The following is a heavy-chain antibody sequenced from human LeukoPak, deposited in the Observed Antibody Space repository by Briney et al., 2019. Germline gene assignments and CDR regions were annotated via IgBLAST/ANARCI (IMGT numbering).Heavy chain of an antibody. V-gene: IGHV1-69*04. D-gene: IGHD2-2*01. CDR3: ARGPPCSSTSCPTPSGDY. CDR2: IIPILGIA. CDR1: GGTFSSYA. Sequence: SVKVSCKASGGTFSSYAINWVRQAPGQGLEWMGRIIPILGIANYAQKFQGRVTITADESTSTAYMELSSLRSEDTAVYYCARGPPCSSTSCPTPSGDYWGQGTLVTVSS. J-gene: IGHJ4*02.